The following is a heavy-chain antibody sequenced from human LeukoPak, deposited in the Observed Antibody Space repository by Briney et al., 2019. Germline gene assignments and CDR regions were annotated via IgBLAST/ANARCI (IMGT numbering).Heavy chain of an antibody. CDR3: AGRLAGRPRVYDY. Sequence: PGGSLRLSCATSGFTFSSYSMNWVRQAPGKGLEWVSYISSSSGTIYYADSVKGRFTISRDNAKNSLSLQMNSLRAEDTAVYYCAGRLAGRPRVYDYWGQGTLVTVSS. D-gene: IGHD2-15*01. V-gene: IGHV3-48*01. CDR2: ISSSSGTI. CDR1: GFTFSSYS. J-gene: IGHJ4*02.